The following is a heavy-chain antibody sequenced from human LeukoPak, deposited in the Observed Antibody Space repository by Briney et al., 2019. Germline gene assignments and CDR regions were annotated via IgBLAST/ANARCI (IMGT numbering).Heavy chain of an antibody. CDR1: GGSISSGSYY. V-gene: IGHV4-61*02. CDR2: IYTSGST. Sequence: SETLSLTCTVSGGSISSGSYYWSWIRQPAGKGLEWIGRIYTSGSTNYNPSLKSRVTISVDTSKNQFSLKLSSVTAADTAVYYCARDAGLDWNSPMDVWGKGTTVTVSS. J-gene: IGHJ6*03. CDR3: ARDAGLDWNSPMDV. D-gene: IGHD1-7*01.